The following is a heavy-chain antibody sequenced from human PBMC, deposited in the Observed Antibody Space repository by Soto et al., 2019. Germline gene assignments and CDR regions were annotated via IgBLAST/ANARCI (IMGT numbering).Heavy chain of an antibody. Sequence: QVQLVESGGGVVQPGRSLRLSCAASGFTFSSYAMHWVRQAPGKGLEWVAVISYDGSNKYYADSVKGRFTISRDNSKNTLYLQMNSLRAEDTAVYYCARDLGVYYGSGNNNWFDPWGQGTLVTVSS. CDR3: ARDLGVYYGSGNNNWFDP. CDR1: GFTFSSYA. V-gene: IGHV3-30-3*01. CDR2: ISYDGSNK. J-gene: IGHJ5*02. D-gene: IGHD3-10*01.